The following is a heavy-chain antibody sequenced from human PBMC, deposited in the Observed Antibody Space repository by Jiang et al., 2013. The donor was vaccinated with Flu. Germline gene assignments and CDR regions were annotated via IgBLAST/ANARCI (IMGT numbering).Heavy chain of an antibody. CDR1: GGSSVVTT. CDR2: INHSGST. CDR3: ARGSRRRPPGRLQSYYFDY. J-gene: IGHJ4*02. D-gene: IGHD5-24*01. Sequence: ELLKPSETLSLTCAVYGGSSVVTTGAGSASPHGKGLEWIGEINHSGSTNYNPSLKSRVTISVDTSKNQFSLKLSSVTAADTAVYYCARGSRRRPPGRLQSYYFDYWGQGTLVTVSS. V-gene: IGHV4-34*01.